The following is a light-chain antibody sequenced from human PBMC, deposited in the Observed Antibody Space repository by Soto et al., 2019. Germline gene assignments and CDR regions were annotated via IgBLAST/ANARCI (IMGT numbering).Light chain of an antibody. Sequence: DIQMTQSPSTVSASVGDRVTITCRATQSIDSWLAWYQQKPGKAPNLLIYKASTLESGVPSRFSGTGSGTEFTLTISSLQPDDFTTYYCQQYNDWPPVTFGGGTKVEIK. CDR1: QSIDSW. V-gene: IGKV1-5*03. J-gene: IGKJ4*01. CDR3: QQYNDWPPVT. CDR2: KAS.